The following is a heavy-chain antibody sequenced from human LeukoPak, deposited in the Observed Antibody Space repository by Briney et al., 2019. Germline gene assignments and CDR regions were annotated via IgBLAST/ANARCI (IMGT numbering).Heavy chain of an antibody. V-gene: IGHV3-43*01. Sequence: GGSLRLSCAASGFTFDDYTMHWVRQAPGKGLEWVSLINWDGRSTYCADSVKGRFTISRDSSKNSLFLQMNSLRTEDTALYYCAFRSFPSEYWGQGSLVTVSS. CDR3: AFRSFPSEY. J-gene: IGHJ4*02. CDR1: GFTFDDYT. CDR2: INWDGRST. D-gene: IGHD1-14*01.